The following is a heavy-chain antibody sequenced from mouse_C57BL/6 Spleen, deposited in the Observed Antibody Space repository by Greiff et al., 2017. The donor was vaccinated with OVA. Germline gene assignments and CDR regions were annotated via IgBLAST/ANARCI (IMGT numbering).Heavy chain of an antibody. CDR3: AREDYDYAYYAMDY. D-gene: IGHD2-4*01. J-gene: IGHJ4*01. Sequence: QVHVKQPGAELVKPGASVKLSCKASGYTFTSYWMHWVKQRPGRGLEWIGRIDPNSGGTKYNEKFKSKATLTVDKPSSTAYMQLSSLTSEDSAVYYCAREDYDYAYYAMDYWGQGTSVTVSS. V-gene: IGHV1-72*01. CDR2: IDPNSGGT. CDR1: GYTFTSYW.